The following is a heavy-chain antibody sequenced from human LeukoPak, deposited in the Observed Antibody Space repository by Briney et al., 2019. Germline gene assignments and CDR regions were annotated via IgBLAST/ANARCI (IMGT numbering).Heavy chain of an antibody. Sequence: TSSETLSLTCTVSGCSISSYYWSWIRQPPGKGLEWIGYIYYSGSTNYNPSLKSRVTISVDTSKNQFSLKLSSVTAADTAVYYCARLIDYGGNPYYFDYWGQGTLVTVSS. J-gene: IGHJ4*02. D-gene: IGHD4-23*01. CDR3: ARLIDYGGNPYYFDY. CDR1: GCSISSYY. V-gene: IGHV4-59*08. CDR2: IYYSGST.